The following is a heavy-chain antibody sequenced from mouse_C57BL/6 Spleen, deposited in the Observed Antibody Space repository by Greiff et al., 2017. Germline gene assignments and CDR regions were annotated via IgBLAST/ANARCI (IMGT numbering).Heavy chain of an antibody. CDR2: ISYDGSN. D-gene: IGHD1-1*01. Sequence: DVQLQESGPGLVKPSQSLSLTCSVTGYSITSGYYWNWIRQFPGNKLEWMGYISYDGSNNYNPSLKNRISITRDTSKNQFFLKLNSVTTEDTATYYCARDDYGNLGFAYWGQGTLVTVSA. CDR1: GYSITSGYY. J-gene: IGHJ3*01. V-gene: IGHV3-6*01. CDR3: ARDDYGNLGFAY.